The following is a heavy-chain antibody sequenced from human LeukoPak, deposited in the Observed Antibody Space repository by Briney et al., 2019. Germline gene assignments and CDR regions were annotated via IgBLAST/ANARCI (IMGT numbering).Heavy chain of an antibody. CDR2: ISSSGSTI. V-gene: IGHV3-11*01. J-gene: IGHJ4*02. CDR1: GLTFSDYY. Sequence: TAGGSLRLSCAASGLTFSDYYMSWIRQAPGKGLEWVSYISSSGSTIYYADSVKGRFTISRDNAKNSLYLQMNSLRAEDTAVYYCARDSPSYYYGSGSYYPDYWGQGTLVTVSS. CDR3: ARDSPSYYYGSGSYYPDY. D-gene: IGHD3-10*01.